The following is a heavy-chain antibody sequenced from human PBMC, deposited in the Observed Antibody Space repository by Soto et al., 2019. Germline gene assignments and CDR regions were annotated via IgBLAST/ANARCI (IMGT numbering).Heavy chain of an antibody. Sequence: GDSLTISCKGSGYSSTSYWIGWVRQMPGKGLGCMEIIYPGASDTIYSPSFQGQVTISADKSISTAYLQWSSLKASDTAMYYCARGVLRFLEWHRNWFDPWGHGTLVTVSS. CDR1: GYSSTSYW. V-gene: IGHV5-51*01. D-gene: IGHD3-3*01. CDR2: IYPGASDT. CDR3: ARGVLRFLEWHRNWFDP. J-gene: IGHJ5*02.